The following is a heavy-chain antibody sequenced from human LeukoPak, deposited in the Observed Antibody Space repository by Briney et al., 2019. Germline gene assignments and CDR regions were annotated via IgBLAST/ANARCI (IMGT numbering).Heavy chain of an antibody. J-gene: IGHJ4*02. CDR3: ARAFPPVASFDY. CDR2: ISSSSSYI. V-gene: IGHV3-21*01. D-gene: IGHD5-12*01. CDR1: GFTFSSYS. Sequence: PGGSLRLSCAASGFTFSSYSMTWVRQAPGKGLEWVSSISSSSSYIYYADSVKGRFTISRDNAKNSLYLQMNSLRAEDTAVYYCARAFPPVASFDYWGQGTLVTVSS.